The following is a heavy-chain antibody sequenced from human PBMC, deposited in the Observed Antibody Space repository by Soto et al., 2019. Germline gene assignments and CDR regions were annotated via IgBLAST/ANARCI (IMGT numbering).Heavy chain of an antibody. D-gene: IGHD6-19*01. CDR3: AKERRGSGWFVCSY. CDR2: ISVKGAET. Sequence: PVGSSRISCAASGSTFRSYDMSCVRQAPWKGLEWFSAISVKGAETSYADPVSGRFTISRDNAKDTLFLQMNSLRADDTAVYYWAKERRGSGWFVCSYWGQGSLVTVSS. CDR1: GSTFRSYD. V-gene: IGHV3-23*01. J-gene: IGHJ4*02.